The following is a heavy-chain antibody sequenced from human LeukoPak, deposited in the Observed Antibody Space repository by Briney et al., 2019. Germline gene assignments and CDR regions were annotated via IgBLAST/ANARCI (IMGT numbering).Heavy chain of an antibody. V-gene: IGHV4-38-2*02. Sequence: SETLSLTCTVSGYSISSGYYWGWIRQPPGKGLEYIGSIYHSGSTYYNPSLKSRVTISVDTSKNQFSLKLSSVTAADTAVYYCAGAQPPIRGVIVDNWFDPWGQGTLVTVSS. CDR2: IYHSGST. CDR1: GYSISSGYY. D-gene: IGHD3-10*01. CDR3: AGAQPPIRGVIVDNWFDP. J-gene: IGHJ5*02.